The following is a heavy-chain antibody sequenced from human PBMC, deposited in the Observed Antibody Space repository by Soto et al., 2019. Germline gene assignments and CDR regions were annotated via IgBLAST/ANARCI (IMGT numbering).Heavy chain of an antibody. CDR3: ARVYCSGGSCDEFDY. CDR1: GGSISSGGYY. J-gene: IGHJ4*01. D-gene: IGHD2-15*01. V-gene: IGHV4-31*03. CDR2: IYYSGST. Sequence: QVQLQESGPGLVTPSHTLSLTCTVSGGSISSGGYYWSWIRQHPGKGLEWLGYIYYSGSTYSNPSLKSRVPISVDTSKNQFSLKLSSVTAADTAVYYCARVYCSGGSCDEFDYWGHGTLGSVSS.